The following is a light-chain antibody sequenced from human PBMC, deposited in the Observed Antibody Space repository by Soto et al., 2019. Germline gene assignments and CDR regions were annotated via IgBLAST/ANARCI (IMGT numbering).Light chain of an antibody. CDR1: QSVSSSY. CDR3: QQYGRSPWT. J-gene: IGKJ1*01. Sequence: EIVLTQSPGTLSLSQGERATLSYRASQSVSSSYLAWYQQKPGQAPRPLIYGASSRAIGIPDRFSGSGFGTDFTLTISRLEPEYFAVYYCQQYGRSPWTFGQGTKVDIK. V-gene: IGKV3-20*01. CDR2: GAS.